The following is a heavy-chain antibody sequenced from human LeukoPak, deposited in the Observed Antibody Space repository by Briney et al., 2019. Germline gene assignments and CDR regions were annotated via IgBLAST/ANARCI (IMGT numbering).Heavy chain of an antibody. V-gene: IGHV1-18*01. CDR2: ISAYNSNT. CDR3: ARDRYGGNWFDP. CDR1: GYTFTSYG. D-gene: IGHD4-23*01. J-gene: IGHJ5*02. Sequence: AASVKVSCKASGYTFTSYGISWVRQAPGQGLEWMGWISAYNSNTNYAQKLQGRVTMTTDTSTSTAYMELRSLRSGDTAVYYCARDRYGGNWFDPWGQGTLVTVSS.